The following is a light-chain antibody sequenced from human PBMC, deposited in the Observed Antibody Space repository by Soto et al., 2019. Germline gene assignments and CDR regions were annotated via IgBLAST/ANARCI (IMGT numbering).Light chain of an antibody. J-gene: IGLJ2*01. V-gene: IGLV2-23*02. CDR3: CSYATPRL. CDR1: SSDVGSYNL. CDR2: EVS. Sequence: QSVLTQPASVSGSPGQSITISCTGTSSDVGSYNLVSWYQQHPGKAPKLIIYEVSERPSGVSHRFSGYKSGNTASLTISGLQAEEEADYYCCSYATPRLFGGGTKLTVL.